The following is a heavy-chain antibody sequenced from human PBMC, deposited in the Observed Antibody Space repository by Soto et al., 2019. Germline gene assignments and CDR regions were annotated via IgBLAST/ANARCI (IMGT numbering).Heavy chain of an antibody. CDR3: ASNRGGYYYGSGSRRGFWFDP. J-gene: IGHJ5*02. Sequence: SSETLSLTCAVYGGSFSGYYWSWIRQPPGKGLEWIGEINHSGSTNYNPSLKSRVTISVDTSKNQFSLKLSSVTAADTAVYYCASNRGGYYYGSGSRRGFWFDPWGQGTLVTVSS. V-gene: IGHV4-34*01. CDR1: GGSFSGYY. CDR2: INHSGST. D-gene: IGHD3-10*01.